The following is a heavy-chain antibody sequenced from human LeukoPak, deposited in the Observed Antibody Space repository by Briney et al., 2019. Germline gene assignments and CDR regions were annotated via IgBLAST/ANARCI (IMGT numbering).Heavy chain of an antibody. Sequence: GGSLRLSCAASGFTFSSYGMRWVRQAPGKGLEWVAVISYDGSNKYYADSVKGRFTISRDNSKNTLYLQMNSLRAEDTAVYYCAKDLLRYRRPYYYGMDVWGQGTTVTVSS. CDR2: ISYDGSNK. D-gene: IGHD2-2*01. V-gene: IGHV3-30*18. CDR3: AKDLLRYRRPYYYGMDV. CDR1: GFTFSSYG. J-gene: IGHJ6*02.